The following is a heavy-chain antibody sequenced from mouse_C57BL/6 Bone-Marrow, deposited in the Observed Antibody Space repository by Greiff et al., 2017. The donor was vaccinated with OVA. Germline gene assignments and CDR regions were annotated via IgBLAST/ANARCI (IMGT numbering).Heavy chain of an antibody. CDR2: ISDGGSYT. J-gene: IGHJ2*01. Sequence: EVKLVESGGGLVKPGGSLKLSCAASGFTFSSYAMPWVRQTPEKRLEWVATISDGGSYTYYPDNVKGRFTISRDNAKNNLYLQMSHLKSEDTAMYYCARVRQLRLYFDYWGQGTTLTVSS. D-gene: IGHD3-2*02. CDR1: GFTFSSYA. CDR3: ARVRQLRLYFDY. V-gene: IGHV5-4*03.